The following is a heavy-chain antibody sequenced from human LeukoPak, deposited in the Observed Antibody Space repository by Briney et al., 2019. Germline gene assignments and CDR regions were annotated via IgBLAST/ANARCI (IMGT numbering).Heavy chain of an antibody. J-gene: IGHJ4*02. Sequence: PGGSLRLSCAASGFTLSSHGMHWVRQAPGKGLEWVALIWYDGSKENYADSVKGRFTISRDMSKNTLNLQMNSLRVEDTAVFYCARDLSFGSLDSRGQGTLVTVSS. CDR3: ARDLSFGSLDS. CDR1: GFTLSSHG. CDR2: IWYDGSKE. V-gene: IGHV3-33*01. D-gene: IGHD1-26*01.